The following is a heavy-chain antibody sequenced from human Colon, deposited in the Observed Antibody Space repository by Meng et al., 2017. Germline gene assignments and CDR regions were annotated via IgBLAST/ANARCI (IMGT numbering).Heavy chain of an antibody. Sequence: HLQESGLGWVKPSGSLSLPCTVSCDSICSDIWWSWVRQPPGKGLEWIGEVYHRGGTNYNPSLKSRVDISVGKSKNQFDLSLFCVTAADTAVYYCGRDQGRELINHWGQGTLVTVSS. D-gene: IGHD1-7*01. CDR3: GRDQGRELINH. J-gene: IGHJ4*02. CDR1: CDSICSDIW. CDR2: VYHRGGT. V-gene: IGHV4-4*02.